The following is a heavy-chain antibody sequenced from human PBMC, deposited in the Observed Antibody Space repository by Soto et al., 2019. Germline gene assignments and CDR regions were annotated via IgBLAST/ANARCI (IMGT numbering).Heavy chain of an antibody. J-gene: IGHJ4*02. CDR2: ISYDGSNK. D-gene: IGHD1-26*01. CDR3: ARVLRGGSYPPHFDY. V-gene: IGHV3-30-3*01. CDR1: GFSLSPYW. Sequence: GSLRLSCAASGFSLSPYWMHWVRQAPGKGLEWVAVISYDGSNKYYADSVKGRFTISRDNSKNTLYLQMNSLRAEDTAVYYCARVLRGGSYPPHFDYWGQGTLVTVSS.